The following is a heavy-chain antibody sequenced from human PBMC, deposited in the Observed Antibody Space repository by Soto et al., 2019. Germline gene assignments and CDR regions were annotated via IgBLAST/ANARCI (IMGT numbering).Heavy chain of an antibody. Sequence: GASVKVSCKASGYTFTSYAMHWVRQAPGQRLEWMGWINAGNGNTKYSQKFQGRVTITRGTSASTAYMELSSLRSEDTAVYYCASRAIAARPITPYYYYGMDVWGQGTTVTVSS. V-gene: IGHV1-3*01. J-gene: IGHJ6*02. D-gene: IGHD6-6*01. CDR2: INAGNGNT. CDR3: ASRAIAARPITPYYYYGMDV. CDR1: GYTFTSYA.